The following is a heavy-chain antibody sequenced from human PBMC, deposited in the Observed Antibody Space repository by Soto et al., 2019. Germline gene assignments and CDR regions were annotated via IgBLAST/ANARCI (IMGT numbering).Heavy chain of an antibody. CDR3: ARDLLTTVAFDY. D-gene: IGHD4-17*01. J-gene: IGHJ4*02. CDR1: GGSVSSGSYY. Sequence: SETLSLTCTVSGGSVSSGSYYWSWIRQPPGKGLEWIGYIYYSGSTNYNPSLKSRVTISVDTSKNQFSLKLSSVTAADTAVYYCARDLLTTVAFDYWGKETLVTVYS. CDR2: IYYSGST. V-gene: IGHV4-61*01.